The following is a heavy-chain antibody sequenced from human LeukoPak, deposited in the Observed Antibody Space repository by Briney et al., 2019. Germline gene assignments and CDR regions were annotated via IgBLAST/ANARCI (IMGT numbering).Heavy chain of an antibody. CDR2: INHSGST. J-gene: IGHJ5*02. CDR3: ARGIIQRFFSWFDP. CDR1: GGSISSYY. D-gene: IGHD3-3*01. V-gene: IGHV4-34*01. Sequence: PSETLSLTCTVSGGSISSYYWSWIRQPPGKGLEWIGEINHSGSTNYNPSLKSRVTISVDTSKNQFSLKLSSVTAADTAVYYCARGIIQRFFSWFDPWGQGTLVTVSS.